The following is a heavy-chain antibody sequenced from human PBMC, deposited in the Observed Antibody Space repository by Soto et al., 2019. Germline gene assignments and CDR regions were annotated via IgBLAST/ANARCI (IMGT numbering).Heavy chain of an antibody. D-gene: IGHD5-18*01. CDR1: GYTFTHNF. Sequence: VKVSCKASGYTFTHNFIHWVRQAPGQGLEWMGSINPDSGDTNYPQKFQGRVIMTSDTSITTAYMELRGLTYDDTAVYYCASGGSSYGYNYWGQGALVTVSS. V-gene: IGHV1-2*02. CDR3: ASGGSSYGYNY. CDR2: INPDSGDT. J-gene: IGHJ4*02.